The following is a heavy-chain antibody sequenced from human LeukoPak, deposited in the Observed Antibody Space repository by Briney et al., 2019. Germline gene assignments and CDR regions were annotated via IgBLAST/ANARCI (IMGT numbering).Heavy chain of an antibody. V-gene: IGHV3-30*18. CDR3: AKDLLYYGSGSPGY. D-gene: IGHD3-10*01. Sequence: GGSLRLSCAASGFTFSGYGMHWVRQAPGKGLEWVAVILYDGSTKYYGDSVKGRFTISRDTSNNTLYLQMNSLRAEDTAVYYCAKDLLYYGSGSPGYWGQGTLVTVSS. J-gene: IGHJ4*02. CDR1: GFTFSGYG. CDR2: ILYDGSTK.